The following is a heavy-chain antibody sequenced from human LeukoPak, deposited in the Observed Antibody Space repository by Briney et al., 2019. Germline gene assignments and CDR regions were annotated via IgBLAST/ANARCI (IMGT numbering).Heavy chain of an antibody. J-gene: IGHJ4*02. Sequence: ASVKVSCKVSGYTLTELSMHWVRQAPGKGLEWMGGFDPEDGETIYAQKFQGRVTMTEDTSTDTAYMELGSLRSEDTAVYYCATRRIPIYCSGGSCYSEFNYWGQGTLATVSS. CDR2: FDPEDGET. D-gene: IGHD2-15*01. CDR3: ATRRIPIYCSGGSCYSEFNY. CDR1: GYTLTELS. V-gene: IGHV1-24*01.